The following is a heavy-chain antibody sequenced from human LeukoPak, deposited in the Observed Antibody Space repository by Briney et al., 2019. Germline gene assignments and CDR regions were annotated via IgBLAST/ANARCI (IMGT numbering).Heavy chain of an antibody. D-gene: IGHD6-19*01. J-gene: IGHJ6*02. CDR2: IWYDGSNK. V-gene: IGHV3-33*01. CDR1: GFTFSSYG. Sequence: GGSLGLSCAASGFTFSSYGMHWVRQAPGKGLEWVAVIWYDGSNKYYADSVKGRFTISRDNSKNTLYLQMNSLRAEDTAVYYCARDLRGWYSYYYYGMDVWGQGTTVTVSS. CDR3: ARDLRGWYSYYYYGMDV.